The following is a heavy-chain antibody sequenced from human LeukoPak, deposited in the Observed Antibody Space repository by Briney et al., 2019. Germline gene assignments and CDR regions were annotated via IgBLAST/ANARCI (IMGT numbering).Heavy chain of an antibody. CDR2: ISGSSSYI. Sequence: GGSLRLSCAASGFTFSAYNLNWVRQAPGKGLEWVSSISGSSSYIYYADSVKGRFTISRDNAKNSLYLQMNSLTAEDSAVYYCASRRGSNRPFDYWGQGTLVTVSS. D-gene: IGHD1-26*01. V-gene: IGHV3-21*01. CDR3: ASRRGSNRPFDY. J-gene: IGHJ4*02. CDR1: GFTFSAYN.